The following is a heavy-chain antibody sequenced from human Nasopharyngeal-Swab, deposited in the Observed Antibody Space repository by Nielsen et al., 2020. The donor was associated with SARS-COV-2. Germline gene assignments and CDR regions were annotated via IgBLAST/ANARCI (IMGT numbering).Heavy chain of an antibody. CDR2: IKQVGSAK. V-gene: IGHV3-7*01. CDR1: GSTFGSYW. J-gene: IGHJ4*02. CDR3: ARGLPVDY. Sequence: GGSSRPSFPASGSTFGSYWMHWVRQVPGKGWEWVANIKQVGSAKHYLDSVKGRFTISRDNSKNSLYLQMNSLRVEDTAVYYCARGLPVDYWGQGTLVTVSS.